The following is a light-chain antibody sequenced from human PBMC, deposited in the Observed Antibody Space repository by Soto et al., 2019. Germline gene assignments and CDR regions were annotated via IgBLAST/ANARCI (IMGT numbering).Light chain of an antibody. Sequence: EIVLTQSPGILSLSPGERATLSCRASQSVCSSYLAWYQQKPGQAPRLLIYGASSRATGIPDRFSGSGSGTDFTLTISRLEPEDFAVYYCQQYGSSPLTFGGGTKVEIK. CDR2: GAS. CDR1: QSVCSSY. CDR3: QQYGSSPLT. J-gene: IGKJ4*01. V-gene: IGKV3-20*01.